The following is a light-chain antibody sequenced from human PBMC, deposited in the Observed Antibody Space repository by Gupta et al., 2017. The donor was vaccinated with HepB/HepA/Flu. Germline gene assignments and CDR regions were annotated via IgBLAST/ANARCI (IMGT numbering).Light chain of an antibody. CDR1: SSDGGSYNP. CDR3: CSYAGRGSYV. V-gene: IGLV2-23*02. CDR2: EVS. Sequence: QSALTPPASVSWSPGQSITTSCTGTSSDGGSYNPVSWYQQHPGKDPKLMIYEVSKWPSGVSSRFSGSKTGNTASLTSSGLQAEDEADYDCCSYAGRGSYVFGTGTKVTVL. J-gene: IGLJ1*01.